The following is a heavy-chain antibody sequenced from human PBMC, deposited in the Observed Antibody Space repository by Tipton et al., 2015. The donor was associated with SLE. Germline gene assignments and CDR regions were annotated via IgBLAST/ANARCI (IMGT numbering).Heavy chain of an antibody. J-gene: IGHJ4*02. V-gene: IGHV4-34*01. CDR1: GGSFSGYY. Sequence: TLSLTCAVYGGSFSGYYWSWIRQPLGKGLEWIGEINHRGSTNYNPSLKSRVTISVDTSKNQFFLQLSSVTAAETAVYHCARQTTGELQWTFDSWGQGTLVTVSS. CDR2: INHRGST. CDR3: ARQTTGELQWTFDS. D-gene: IGHD1-7*01.